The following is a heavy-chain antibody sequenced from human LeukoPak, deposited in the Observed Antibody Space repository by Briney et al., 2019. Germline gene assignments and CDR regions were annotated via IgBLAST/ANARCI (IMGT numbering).Heavy chain of an antibody. Sequence: GVSVKVSCKASGYSFSGFYMHWVRQAPGQGLEWMGWINANSGGTHYAQKFQGRVTMTRDTSISTAYMELSRLRSDDTAVYYCASGSSLDGSSGWPTHYYWGQGTLVTVSS. J-gene: IGHJ4*02. D-gene: IGHD6-19*01. CDR3: ASGSSLDGSSGWPTHYY. V-gene: IGHV1-2*02. CDR1: GYSFSGFY. CDR2: INANSGGT.